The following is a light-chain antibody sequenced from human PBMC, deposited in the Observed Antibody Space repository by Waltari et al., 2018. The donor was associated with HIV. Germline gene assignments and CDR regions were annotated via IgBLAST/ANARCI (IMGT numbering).Light chain of an antibody. CDR1: SSDVGGYNL. J-gene: IGLJ2*01. V-gene: IGLV2-23*02. Sequence: QSALTQPASVSGSPGQSITISCTGTSSDVGGYNLVSWYQQHPGKAPKLMIYEVSKRPSGVSNRFFGSKSGNTAALTISGLQAEDEADYYCFAYAGSTTYVIFGGGTKLTVL. CDR2: EVS. CDR3: FAYAGSTTYVI.